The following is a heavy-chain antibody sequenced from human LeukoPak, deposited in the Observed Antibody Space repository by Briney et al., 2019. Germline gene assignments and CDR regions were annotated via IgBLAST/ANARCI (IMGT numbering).Heavy chain of an antibody. V-gene: IGHV1-2*02. CDR3: ARIRISGSYYNY. J-gene: IGHJ4*02. CDR2: INPNSGAT. D-gene: IGHD3-10*01. CDR1: GYTFTSYG. Sequence: ASVKVSCKASGYTFTSYGISWVRQAPGQGLEWIGWINPNSGATTYAQKFQGRVTVTRDTSFSTAYMELSSLTSDDTAVYYCARIRISGSYYNYWGQGTLVTVSS.